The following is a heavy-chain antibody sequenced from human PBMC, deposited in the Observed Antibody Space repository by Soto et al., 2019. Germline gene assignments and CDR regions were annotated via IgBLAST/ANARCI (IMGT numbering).Heavy chain of an antibody. CDR3: ARGGYYYGAGSYRHIDY. CDR1: GGTFSSYA. Sequence: QVQLVQSGAEVKKPGSSVKVSCKASGGTFSSYAISWVRQAPGQGLEWMGGIIPIFGTANYAQKFQGRVTITEGESTSTADMELSSLGSEDTAVYYCARGGYYYGAGSYRHIDYWGHGTLVNVSS. D-gene: IGHD3-10*01. J-gene: IGHJ4*01. CDR2: IIPIFGTA. V-gene: IGHV1-69*01.